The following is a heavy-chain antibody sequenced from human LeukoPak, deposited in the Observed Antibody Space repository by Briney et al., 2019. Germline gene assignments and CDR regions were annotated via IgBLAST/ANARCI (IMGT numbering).Heavy chain of an antibody. CDR2: INHSVST. CDR3: ARDRRVLRYFDWLFLYYFDY. V-gene: IGHV4-34*01. Sequence: SETLSLTCAVYGGSFSGYYWSWIRQPPGKGLEWIGEINHSVSTNYNPSLKSRVTISLDTSKNQFSLKLSSVTAADTAVYYCARDRRVLRYFDWLFLYYFDYWGQGTLVTVSS. J-gene: IGHJ4*02. CDR1: GGSFSGYY. D-gene: IGHD3-9*01.